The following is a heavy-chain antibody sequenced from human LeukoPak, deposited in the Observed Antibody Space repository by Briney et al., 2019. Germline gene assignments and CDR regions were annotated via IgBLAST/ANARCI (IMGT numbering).Heavy chain of an antibody. J-gene: IGHJ4*02. CDR2: ISGSGGST. D-gene: IGHD3-3*01. V-gene: IGHV3-23*01. Sequence: GGSLRLSCAASGFTFSSYAMSWVRQAPGKGLEWVSAISGSGGSTYYADSVKGRFTISRDNSKNTLYLQMNSLRAEDTAVYYCAKEPVLRFLEWYSHYFDYWGQGTLATVSS. CDR3: AKEPVLRFLEWYSHYFDY. CDR1: GFTFSSYA.